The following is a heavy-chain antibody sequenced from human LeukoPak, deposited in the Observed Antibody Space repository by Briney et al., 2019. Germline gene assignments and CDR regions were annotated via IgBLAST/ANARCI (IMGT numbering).Heavy chain of an antibody. CDR1: GGSISSYY. J-gene: IGHJ4*02. CDR2: THYSGST. Sequence: PSETLSLTCSVAGGSISSYYWNWIRQTPGKGLQWIGYTHYSGSTNYNPSLKSRASISVDTSKNQFSLKLSSVTAADTGLYYCARGNAYNWRFDFWGQGTLVTVSS. V-gene: IGHV4-59*01. D-gene: IGHD1-1*01. CDR3: ARGNAYNWRFDF.